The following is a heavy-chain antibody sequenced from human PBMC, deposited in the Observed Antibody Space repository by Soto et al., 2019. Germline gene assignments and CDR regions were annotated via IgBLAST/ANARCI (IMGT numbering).Heavy chain of an antibody. Sequence: SETLSLTCAVSSGSISSSNWWSWVRQPPGKGLEWIGEIYHSGSTNYNPSLKSRVTISVGKSKNQFSLKLSSVTAADTAVYYCAREGAYGSGSYSHWGQGTLVTVSS. CDR3: AREGAYGSGSYSH. CDR1: SGSISSSNW. CDR2: IYHSGST. J-gene: IGHJ4*02. D-gene: IGHD3-10*01. V-gene: IGHV4-4*02.